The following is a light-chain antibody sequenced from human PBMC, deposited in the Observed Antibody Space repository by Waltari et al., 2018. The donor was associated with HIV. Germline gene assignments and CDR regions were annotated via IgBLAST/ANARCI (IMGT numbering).Light chain of an antibody. J-gene: IGLJ1*01. V-gene: IGLV1-40*01. CDR2: GSG. Sequence: QSVLTQPPSVSGAPGQRVTISCTGSSSNIGARFHVHWYQQLPGTAPKLLIYGSGNRPSGVPDRFSGSRSGSSASLAITGLQADDEADYYCQSFDSSLSGYVFGIGTKVTVL. CDR3: QSFDSSLSGYV. CDR1: SSNIGARFH.